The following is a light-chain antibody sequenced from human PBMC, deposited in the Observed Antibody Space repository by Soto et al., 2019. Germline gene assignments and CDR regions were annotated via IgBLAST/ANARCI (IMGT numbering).Light chain of an antibody. J-gene: IGLJ1*01. Sequence: QPVLTQSPSASASLGASVKLTCTLSSGHSSYAIAWHQQQPEKGPRYLMKLNSDGSHSKGDGIPDRFSGSSSGAERYLTISSLQSEDEADYDCQTWGTGFYVFGTGTKVTVL. V-gene: IGLV4-69*01. CDR2: LNSDGSH. CDR1: SGHSSYA. CDR3: QTWGTGFYV.